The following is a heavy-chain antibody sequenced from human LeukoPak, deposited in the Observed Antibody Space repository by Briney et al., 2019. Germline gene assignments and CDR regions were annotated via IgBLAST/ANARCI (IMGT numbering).Heavy chain of an antibody. CDR3: ARALSA. CDR1: GFTFCDYW. V-gene: IGHV3-7*03. CDR2: MKGDGSEK. Sequence: GGSLRLSCVASGFTFCDYWMHWVRQAPGKGLEWVANMKGDGSEKYYVDSVKGRFSISRDNAKNSVYLQMNNLRAEDTAVYYCARALSAWGQGTLVTVSP. J-gene: IGHJ4*02. D-gene: IGHD3-3*01.